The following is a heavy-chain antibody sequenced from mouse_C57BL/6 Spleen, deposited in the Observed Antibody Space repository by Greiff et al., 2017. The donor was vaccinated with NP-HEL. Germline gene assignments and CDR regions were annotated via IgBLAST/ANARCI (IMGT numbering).Heavy chain of an antibody. CDR1: GYSITSGYY. J-gene: IGHJ3*01. CDR3: GYGSPFAY. CDR2: ISYDGSN. V-gene: IGHV3-6*01. Sequence: VQLKESGPGLVKPSQSLSLTCSVTGYSITSGYYWNWIRQFPGNKLEWMGYISYDGSNNYNPSLKNRISITRDTSKNQFFLKLNSVTTEDTATYYCGYGSPFAYWGQGTLVTVSA. D-gene: IGHD1-1*01.